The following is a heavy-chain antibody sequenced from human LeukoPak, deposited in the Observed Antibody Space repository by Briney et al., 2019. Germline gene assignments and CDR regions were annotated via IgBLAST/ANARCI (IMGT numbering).Heavy chain of an antibody. Sequence: GGSLRLSCAASGFTFTSYWMNWVRQVPGKGLVWVSRISGDGSSTTYADSVKGRFTISRDNAKYTLYLQMNSLRAEDTAVYYCARDWVYRNSCYGLDVWGQGATVTVSS. V-gene: IGHV3-74*01. J-gene: IGHJ6*02. D-gene: IGHD6-13*01. CDR2: ISGDGSST. CDR3: ARDWVYRNSCYGLDV. CDR1: GFTFTSYW.